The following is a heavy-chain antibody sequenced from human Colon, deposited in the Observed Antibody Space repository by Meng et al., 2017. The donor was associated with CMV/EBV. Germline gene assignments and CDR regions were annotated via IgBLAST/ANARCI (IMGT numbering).Heavy chain of an antibody. J-gene: IGHJ4*02. CDR2: ISPNSGAT. D-gene: IGHD3-22*01. CDR3: ARDQNSDNSHYYDSSGYYG. Sequence: ASVKVSCKASGYIFTDYYMHWVRQAPGQGLEWMGWISPNSGATNYAQNFQGRLTVTRDTSISTVYMELSRLTSDDTAVYYCARDQNSDNSHYYDSSGYYGWGQGTLVTVSS. V-gene: IGHV1-2*02. CDR1: GYIFTDYY.